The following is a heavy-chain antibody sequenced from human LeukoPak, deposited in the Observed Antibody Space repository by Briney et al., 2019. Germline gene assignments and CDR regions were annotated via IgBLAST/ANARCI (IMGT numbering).Heavy chain of an antibody. D-gene: IGHD2-2*01. V-gene: IGHV3-9*01. J-gene: IGHJ5*02. Sequence: GGSLRLSCAASGFTFDDYAMHWVRHAPGKGLEWVSGISWNSGSIVYADSVKGRFTISRGNAKNSLYLQMNSLRAEDTALYYCAKGRDKYQLLSKNWFDPWGQGTLVTVSS. CDR1: GFTFDDYA. CDR2: ISWNSGSI. CDR3: AKGRDKYQLLSKNWFDP.